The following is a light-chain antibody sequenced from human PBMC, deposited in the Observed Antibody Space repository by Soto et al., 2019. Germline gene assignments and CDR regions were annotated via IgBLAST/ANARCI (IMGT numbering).Light chain of an antibody. CDR1: SSDVGGYNY. CDR2: DVS. J-gene: IGLJ2*01. V-gene: IGLV2-14*01. CDR3: SSFTISNTVL. Sequence: QSALTQPASVSGSPGQSITISCTGTSSDVGGYNYVSWYQQHPGKVPKIMIYDVSNRPSGVSNRFSGSKSGNTASLTISGLQAEDEADYYCSSFTISNTVLFGGGTKLTVL.